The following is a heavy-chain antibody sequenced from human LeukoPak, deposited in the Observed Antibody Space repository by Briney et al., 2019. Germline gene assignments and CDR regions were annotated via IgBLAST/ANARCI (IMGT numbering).Heavy chain of an antibody. D-gene: IGHD6-13*01. CDR1: GFTFSHYG. J-gene: IGHJ4*02. Sequence: GGSLRLSCLASGFTFSHYGMTWVRQAPGKGLEWVAALGDSGGSTYYADSVKGRLTISRDNSKNTLYLQINILRAEDTAVYYCARDSAAGPPTMFDHWGQGTLATVSS. CDR3: ARDSAAGPPTMFDH. CDR2: LGDSGGST. V-gene: IGHV3-23*01.